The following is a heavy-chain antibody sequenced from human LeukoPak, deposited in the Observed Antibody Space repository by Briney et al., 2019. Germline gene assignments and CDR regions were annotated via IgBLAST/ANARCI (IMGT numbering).Heavy chain of an antibody. CDR1: GGSISSSNW. CDR2: IYHSGST. Sequence: SGTLSLTCAVSGGSISSSNWWSWVRQPPGKGLEWIGEIYHSGSTNYNPSLKSRVTISVDKSKNQFSLKLSSVTAADTAVYYCARGTILTGYYTHFDYWGQGTLVTVSS. V-gene: IGHV4-4*02. CDR3: ARGTILTGYYTHFDY. J-gene: IGHJ4*02. D-gene: IGHD3-9*01.